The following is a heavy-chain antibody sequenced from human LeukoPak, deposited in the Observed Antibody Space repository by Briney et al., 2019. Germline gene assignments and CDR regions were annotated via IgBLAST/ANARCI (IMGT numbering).Heavy chain of an antibody. J-gene: IGHJ3*02. CDR1: GFTFSSYA. Sequence: PGGSLRLSCAASGFTFSSYAMSWVRQAPGKGLEWVSAISGSGGSTYYADSVKGQFTISRDNSKNTLYLQMNSLRAEDTAVYYCSHYDSSGYYYDDAFDIWGQGTMVTVSS. V-gene: IGHV3-23*01. CDR2: ISGSGGST. D-gene: IGHD3-22*01. CDR3: SHYDSSGYYYDDAFDI.